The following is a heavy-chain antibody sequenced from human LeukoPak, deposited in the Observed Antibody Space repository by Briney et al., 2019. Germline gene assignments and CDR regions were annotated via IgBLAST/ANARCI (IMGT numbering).Heavy chain of an antibody. J-gene: IGHJ4*02. CDR1: GGSISSYY. Sequence: PSGTLSLTCTVSGGSISSYYWSWIRQPPGKGLEWIGYIYYSGSTNYNPSLKSRVTISVDTSKNQFSLRLSSVTAADTAVYYCARGSSGNSFPFDYWGQGTLVTVSS. CDR3: ARGSSGNSFPFDY. CDR2: IYYSGST. V-gene: IGHV4-59*12. D-gene: IGHD3-22*01.